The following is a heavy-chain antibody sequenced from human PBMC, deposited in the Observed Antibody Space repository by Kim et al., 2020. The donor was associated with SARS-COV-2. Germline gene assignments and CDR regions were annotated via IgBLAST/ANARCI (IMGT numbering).Heavy chain of an antibody. D-gene: IGHD3-10*01. CDR1: GGTFSSYA. Sequence: SVKVSCKASGGTFSSYAISWVRQAPGQGLEWMGRIIPILGIANYAQKFQGRVTITADKSTSTAYMELSSLRSEDTAVYYCARDINYGLSGDAFDIWGQGTMVTVSS. V-gene: IGHV1-69*04. CDR3: ARDINYGLSGDAFDI. CDR2: IIPILGIA. J-gene: IGHJ3*02.